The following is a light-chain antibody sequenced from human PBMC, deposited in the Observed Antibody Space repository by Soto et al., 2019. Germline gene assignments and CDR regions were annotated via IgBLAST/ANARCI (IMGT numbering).Light chain of an antibody. J-gene: IGKJ5*01. V-gene: IGKV3-15*01. Sequence: EMVMTQSPATLSVSPGERATLSCRASQSVSSNLAWYQQKPGQAPRLLIYGASTRATGIPARFSGSGSGAEFTLTISSLQSEDFATYFCQQYASYSTFGQGTRLEIK. CDR1: QSVSSN. CDR2: GAS. CDR3: QQYASYST.